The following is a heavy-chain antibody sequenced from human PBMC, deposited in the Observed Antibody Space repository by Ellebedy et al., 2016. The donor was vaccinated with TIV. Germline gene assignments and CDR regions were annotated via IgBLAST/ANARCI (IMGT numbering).Heavy chain of an antibody. CDR2: IYYSGST. V-gene: IGHV4-59*13. CDR1: GSPISSSY. Sequence: GSLRLXCNDSGSPISSSYRIWIRQPPGKGLEWIGHIYYSGSTNYNPSLKSRVTISVDTSKNQFSLKLSSVTAADTAVYYCARHYCSSTSCYYVYYFDYWGQGTLVTVSS. CDR3: ARHYCSSTSCYYVYYFDY. J-gene: IGHJ4*02. D-gene: IGHD2-2*01.